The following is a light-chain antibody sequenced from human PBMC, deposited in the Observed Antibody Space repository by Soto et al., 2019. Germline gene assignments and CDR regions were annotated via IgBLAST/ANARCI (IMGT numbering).Light chain of an antibody. Sequence: EIVLTQSPGTLSLSPGKRATLSCRASQSVSSSYLVWYQQKPGQAPRLLIYGASSRATGIPDRFSGSGSGTDFTLTISRLEPEDFAVYYCQQYGSSPPGITFGQGTRLEIK. CDR3: QQYGSSPPGIT. V-gene: IGKV3-20*01. CDR1: QSVSSSY. CDR2: GAS. J-gene: IGKJ5*01.